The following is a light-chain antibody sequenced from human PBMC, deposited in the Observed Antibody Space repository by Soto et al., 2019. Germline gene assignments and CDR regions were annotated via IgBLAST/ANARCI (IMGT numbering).Light chain of an antibody. Sequence: QSALTQPPSASGSPGQSVTISCTGTSSDVGAYNYVSWYQQYPGKAPKLLIYEVSKRPSGVPDRFSASKSGNTASLTVSGLQAEDEDDYYCSSWAGINNVVFGGGTQLTVL. CDR2: EVS. CDR3: SSWAGINNVV. V-gene: IGLV2-8*01. J-gene: IGLJ3*02. CDR1: SSDVGAYNY.